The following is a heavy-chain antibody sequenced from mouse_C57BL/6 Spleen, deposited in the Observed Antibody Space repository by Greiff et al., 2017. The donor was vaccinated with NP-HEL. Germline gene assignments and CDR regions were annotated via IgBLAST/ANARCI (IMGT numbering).Heavy chain of an antibody. J-gene: IGHJ3*01. Sequence: VQLKQSGAELVRPGASVTLSCKASGYTFTDYEMHWVKQTPVHGLEWIGAIDPETGGTAYNQKFKGKAILTADKSSSTAYMELRSLTSEDSAVYYCTRSAYYYGSSYEFAYWGQGTLVTVSA. D-gene: IGHD1-1*01. CDR1: GYTFTDYE. CDR2: IDPETGGT. V-gene: IGHV1-15*01. CDR3: TRSAYYYGSSYEFAY.